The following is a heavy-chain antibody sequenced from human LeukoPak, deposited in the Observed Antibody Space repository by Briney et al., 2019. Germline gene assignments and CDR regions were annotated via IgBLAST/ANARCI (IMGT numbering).Heavy chain of an antibody. J-gene: IGHJ4*02. Sequence: GGSLRLSCSASGFTFSSYAMHWVRQAPGKGLEYVSGITRNGDSTFYADSVKGRFTISRDNSKNTLYLQLSRLRNDDTAVYFCVYRQSGYLYWGQGTLVTVSS. CDR1: GFTFSSYA. V-gene: IGHV3-64D*09. CDR2: ITRNGDST. CDR3: VYRQSGYLY. D-gene: IGHD5-12*01.